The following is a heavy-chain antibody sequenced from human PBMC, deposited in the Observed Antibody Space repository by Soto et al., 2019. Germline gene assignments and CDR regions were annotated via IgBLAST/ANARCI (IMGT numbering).Heavy chain of an antibody. CDR3: ARVSYYYDSSGPYGGLSRAFDI. Sequence: ASAKDSCNAFCYSCISHDSSCGLRETGEEGEWMVWISAYNGNTNYAHKLQGRVTMTTDTSTSTDYMKLRSLRSNNMAVYYCARVSYYYDSSGPYGGLSRAFDIWGQGTMVTVSS. CDR2: ISAYNGNT. CDR1: CYSCISHD. D-gene: IGHD3-22*01. V-gene: IGHV1-18*03. J-gene: IGHJ3*02.